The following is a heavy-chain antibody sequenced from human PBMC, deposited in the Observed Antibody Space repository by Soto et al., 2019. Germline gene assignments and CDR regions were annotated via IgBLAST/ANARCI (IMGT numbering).Heavy chain of an antibody. V-gene: IGHV1-69*12. CDR3: ARPRGYYDSSGYPY. CDR1: GGTFSSCA. J-gene: IGHJ4*02. CDR2: IIPIFGTA. Sequence: QVQLVQSGAEVKKPGSSVKVSCKASGGTFSSCAISWVRQAPGQGLEWMGGIIPIFGTANYAQKFQGRVTITADESTSTAYMELSSLRSEDTAVYYCARPRGYYDSSGYPYWGQGTLVTVSS. D-gene: IGHD3-22*01.